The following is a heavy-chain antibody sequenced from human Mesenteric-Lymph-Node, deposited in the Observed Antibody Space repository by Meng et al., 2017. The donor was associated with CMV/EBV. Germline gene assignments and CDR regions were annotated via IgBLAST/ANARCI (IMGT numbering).Heavy chain of an antibody. Sequence: GESLKISCAASGFSFGSYGIHWVRQAPGKGLEWVSFIRHDGSNKYYADSVKGRFTISRDNSENTLYLHMSSLRTEDTAVYYCAKDQEPRDGYNITIDYWGQGTLVTVSS. D-gene: IGHD5-24*01. CDR1: GFSFGSYG. V-gene: IGHV3-30*02. J-gene: IGHJ4*02. CDR3: AKDQEPRDGYNITIDY. CDR2: IRHDGSNK.